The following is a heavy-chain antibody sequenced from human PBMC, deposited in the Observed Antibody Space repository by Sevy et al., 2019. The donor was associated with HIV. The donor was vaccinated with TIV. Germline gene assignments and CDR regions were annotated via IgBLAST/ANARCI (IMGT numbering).Heavy chain of an antibody. J-gene: IGHJ4*02. V-gene: IGHV1-8*01. Sequence: ASVTVSCKASGYTFTSYDINWVRQATGQGLEWMGWMNPNSGNTGYAQKFRGRGTMTRNTSISTACMELSSLRSEDTAVYYCARVPNSSGWYGSFGYWGQGTLVTVSS. CDR1: GYTFTSYD. CDR3: ARVPNSSGWYGSFGY. CDR2: MNPNSGNT. D-gene: IGHD6-19*01.